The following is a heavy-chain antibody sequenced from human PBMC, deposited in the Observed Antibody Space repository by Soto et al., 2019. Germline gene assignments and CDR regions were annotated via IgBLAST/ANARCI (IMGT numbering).Heavy chain of an antibody. CDR1: GGSISSSSYY. V-gene: IGHV4-39*01. CDR2: IYYSGST. D-gene: IGHD4-17*01. Sequence: SETLSLTCTVSGGSISSSSYYWGWIRQPPGKGLEWIGSIYYSGSTYYNPSLKSRVTISVDTSKNQFSLKLSSVTAADTAVYYCARPSRYGDSYFDYWGQGTLVTVSS. J-gene: IGHJ4*02. CDR3: ARPSRYGDSYFDY.